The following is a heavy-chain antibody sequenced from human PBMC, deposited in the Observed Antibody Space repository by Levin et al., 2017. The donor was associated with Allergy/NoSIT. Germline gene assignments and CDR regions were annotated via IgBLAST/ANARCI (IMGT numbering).Heavy chain of an antibody. J-gene: IGHJ4*02. V-gene: IGHV4-39*01. CDR1: GGSISSSSYY. CDR2: IYYSGST. CDR3: ARHPNGDYVSCFDY. D-gene: IGHD4-17*01. Sequence: SETLSLTCTVSGGSISSSSYYWGWIRQPPGKGLEWIGSIYYSGSTYYNPSLKSRVTISVDTSKNQFSLKLSSVTAADTAVYYCARHPNGDYVSCFDYWGQGTLVTVSS.